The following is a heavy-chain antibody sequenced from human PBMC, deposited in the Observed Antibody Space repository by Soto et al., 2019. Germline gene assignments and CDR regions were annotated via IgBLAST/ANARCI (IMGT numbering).Heavy chain of an antibody. D-gene: IGHD6-13*01. J-gene: IGHJ6*02. CDR2: IYYSGRT. CDR3: ARAVIRGIAAAGTWDYYYYGMDV. CDR1: GGSISSSSYY. Sequence: SETLSLTCTVSGGSISSSSYYWGWIRKPPGKGLEWIGSIYYSGRTNDKPSLKSRVTISVDTSKNQFSLKLSSVTAADTAVYYCARAVIRGIAAAGTWDYYYYGMDVWGQGTTVTVSS. V-gene: IGHV4-39*07.